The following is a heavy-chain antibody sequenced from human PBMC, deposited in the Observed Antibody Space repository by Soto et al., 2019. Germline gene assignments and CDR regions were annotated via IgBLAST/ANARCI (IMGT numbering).Heavy chain of an antibody. CDR3: ASPGGGYSYHS. V-gene: IGHV3-72*01. Sequence: EVQLVESGGELVQPGGSLRLSCVASGLTFSDHYMDWVRQTPGKGLEWVGRSRNKANSYSTEYATSVKDRFIISRDDSKNSLYLQMNSLKTEDTAVYYCASPGGGYSYHSWGQGTLVSVSS. CDR1: GLTFSDHY. J-gene: IGHJ4*02. D-gene: IGHD5-18*01. CDR2: SRNKANSYST.